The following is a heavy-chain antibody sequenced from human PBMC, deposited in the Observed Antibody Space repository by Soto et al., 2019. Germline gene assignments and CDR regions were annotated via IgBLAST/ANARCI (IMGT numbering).Heavy chain of an antibody. CDR1: GGTFSSYA. J-gene: IGHJ6*02. D-gene: IGHD2-2*01. V-gene: IGHV1-69*01. CDR2: IIPIFGTA. CDR3: ARREYQHPYDYGMDV. Sequence: QVQLVQSGAEVKKPGSSVKVSCKASGGTFSSYAISWVRQAPGQGLEWMGGIIPIFGTANYAQKFQGRVTITADESTSAAYMELSSLRSEATAVYYCARREYQHPYDYGMDVWGQGTTVTVSS.